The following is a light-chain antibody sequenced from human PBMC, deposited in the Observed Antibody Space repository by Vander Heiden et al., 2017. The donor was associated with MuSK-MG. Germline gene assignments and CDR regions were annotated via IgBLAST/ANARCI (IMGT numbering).Light chain of an antibody. CDR2: GNS. Sequence: QSVLTQPPSVSGAPGQRLTISCTGSSPNIGACYDLHWYQQLPGTAPKLLIYGNSNRPSGFPDRFSGSKSGTSASLAITGLQAEDEADYYCQSYDSSLSGSVFGGGTKLTVL. CDR3: QSYDSSLSGSV. V-gene: IGLV1-40*01. CDR1: SPNIGACYD. J-gene: IGLJ2*01.